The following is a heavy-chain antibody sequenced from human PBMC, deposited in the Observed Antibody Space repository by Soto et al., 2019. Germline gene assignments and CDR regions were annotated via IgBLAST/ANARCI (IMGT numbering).Heavy chain of an antibody. J-gene: IGHJ4*02. D-gene: IGHD3-10*01. CDR2: ISTSGGT. Sequence: PGGSLRLSCEASGFTIRTYGMTWVRQAPGKGLEWVSAISTSGGTYYADSAKGRFTISRDKSKNTVYLQMNSLRAEDTAIYYCGRDYLRASDHWGQGTLVTVSS. CDR1: GFTIRTYG. V-gene: IGHV3-23*01. CDR3: GRDYLRASDH.